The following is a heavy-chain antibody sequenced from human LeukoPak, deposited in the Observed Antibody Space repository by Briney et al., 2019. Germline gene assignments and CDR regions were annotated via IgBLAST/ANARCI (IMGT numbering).Heavy chain of an antibody. V-gene: IGHV3-30*14. J-gene: IGHJ4*02. CDR1: GFTFSSYA. Sequence: PGRSLRLSCAASGFTFSSYAMHWVRQAPGKGLEWVAVISYDGSNKYYADSVKGRFTISRDNSKNTLYLQMNSLRVEDTAVYYCARGTAIAVAGHAPYWGQGTLVTVSS. D-gene: IGHD6-19*01. CDR2: ISYDGSNK. CDR3: ARGTAIAVAGHAPY.